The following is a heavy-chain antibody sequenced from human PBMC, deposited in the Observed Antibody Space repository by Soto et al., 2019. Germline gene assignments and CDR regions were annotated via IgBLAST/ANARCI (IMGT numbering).Heavy chain of an antibody. V-gene: IGHV3-23*01. D-gene: IGHD3-22*01. J-gene: IGHJ4*02. CDR1: GFTFSSYA. CDR2: ISGSGGST. CDR3: AKGAYDYYDSSGYYYVLVLFYFDY. Sequence: VGSLRLSCAASGFTFSSYAMSWVRQAPGKGLEWVSAISGSGGSTYYADSVKGRFTISRDNSKNTLYLQMNSLRAEDTAVYYCAKGAYDYYDSSGYYYVLVLFYFDYWGQGTLVTVSS.